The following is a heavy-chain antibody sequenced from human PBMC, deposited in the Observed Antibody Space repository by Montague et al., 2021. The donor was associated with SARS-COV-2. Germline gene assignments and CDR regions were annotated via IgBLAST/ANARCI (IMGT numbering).Heavy chain of an antibody. J-gene: IGHJ4*03. CDR1: GFTFSSYS. CDR3: ARDQVLLFGGFVV. CDR2: ISSSSSNI. V-gene: IGHV3-48*02. D-gene: IGHD3-10*01. Sequence: SLRLSCATSGFTFSSYSMNWVRQTPGKGLEWVSYISSSSSNIYYADSVKGRFTISRDNAKNSLYLRMNSLRDEDTAVYYCARDQVLLFGGFVVWGQGTLVTVSS.